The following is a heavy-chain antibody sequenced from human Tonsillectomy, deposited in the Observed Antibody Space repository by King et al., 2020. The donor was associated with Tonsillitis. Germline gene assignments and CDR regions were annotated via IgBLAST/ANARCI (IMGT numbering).Heavy chain of an antibody. CDR1: GFTFRNYG. Sequence: VQLVESGGGVVQPGRSLRLSCAASGFTFRNYGMHWVRQPPGKGLDWVAVISYDGSRKNYADSVKGRFAISRDNSNSTVYLQVNSLRAADTAVYYCARERLYSSGWGIDYWGQGTPVTASP. D-gene: IGHD6-25*01. CDR3: ARERLYSSGWGIDY. V-gene: IGHV3-33*05. J-gene: IGHJ4*02. CDR2: ISYDGSRK.